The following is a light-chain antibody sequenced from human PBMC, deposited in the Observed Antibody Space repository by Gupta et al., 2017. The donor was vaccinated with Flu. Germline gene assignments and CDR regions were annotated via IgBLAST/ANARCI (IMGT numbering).Light chain of an antibody. CDR3: ATWDDNRNGWV. Sequence: RVTISCSGSSTNIGSNTVNWYQQDPGTAPKLLMYNNNQRPSWVPDRFSGAKSGTSAALAISGLQSGDEGDYYCATWDDNRNGWVFGGGAKLTVL. V-gene: IGLV1-44*01. CDR1: STNIGSNT. J-gene: IGLJ3*02. CDR2: NNN.